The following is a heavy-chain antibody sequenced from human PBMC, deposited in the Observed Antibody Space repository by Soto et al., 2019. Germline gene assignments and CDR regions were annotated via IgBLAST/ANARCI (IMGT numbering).Heavy chain of an antibody. J-gene: IGHJ4*02. V-gene: IGHV4-59*01. Sequence: QVQLQESGPGLVKPSETLSLTCTVSGDSISSYYWSWIRQPPGKGLEWIGYIYYSGSTNYNPSLKSRVTISVDTSKNQCSLKLSSVTAADTAVYYCARARGGYFDYWGQGTLVTVSS. CDR3: ARARGGYFDY. CDR2: IYYSGST. CDR1: GDSISSYY.